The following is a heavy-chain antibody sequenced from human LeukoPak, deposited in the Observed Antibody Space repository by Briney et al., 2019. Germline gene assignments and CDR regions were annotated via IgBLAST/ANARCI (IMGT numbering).Heavy chain of an antibody. CDR2: IKQDGSEK. J-gene: IGHJ4*02. CDR3: AKDRIVVVPAAMPPPDPFDY. V-gene: IGHV3-7*01. D-gene: IGHD2-2*01. CDR1: GFTFSSYW. Sequence: GGSLRLSCAASGFTFSSYWMSWVRQAPGKGLEWVANIKQDGSEKYYVDSVKGRFTISRDNAKNSLYLQMNSLRAEDTAVYYCAKDRIVVVPAAMPPPDPFDYWGQGTLVTVSS.